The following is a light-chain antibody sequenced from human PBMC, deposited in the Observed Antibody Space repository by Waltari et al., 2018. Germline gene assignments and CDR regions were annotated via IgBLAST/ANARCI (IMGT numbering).Light chain of an antibody. CDR2: RND. CDR3: NSRDSNGNPFV. CDR1: ASNIGGNV. V-gene: IGLV1-44*01. Sequence: QSVLTQPSSASGTPGQRVTISCSGRASNIGGNVVNWYQQFPGKAPKLVIYRNDQRPSGVPDRFSGSYSGDTASLTITGAQAEDEADYYCNSRDSNGNPFVFGPATKVTVL. J-gene: IGLJ1*01.